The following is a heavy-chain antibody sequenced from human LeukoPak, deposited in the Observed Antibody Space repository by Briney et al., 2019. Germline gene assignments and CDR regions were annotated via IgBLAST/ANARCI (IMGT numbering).Heavy chain of an antibody. CDR1: GGSISSSSYY. Sequence: SETLSLTCTVSGGSISSSSYYWGWIRQPPGKGLEWIGSIYYSGSTYYNPSLKSRVTISVDTSKNQFSLKPSSVTAADTAVYYCARATSGAWEFDPWGQGTLVTVSS. V-gene: IGHV4-39*01. CDR2: IYYSGST. CDR3: ARATSGAWEFDP. J-gene: IGHJ5*02. D-gene: IGHD2-2*01.